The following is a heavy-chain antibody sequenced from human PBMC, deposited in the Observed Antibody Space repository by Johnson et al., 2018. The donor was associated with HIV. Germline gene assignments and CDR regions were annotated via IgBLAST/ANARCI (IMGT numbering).Heavy chain of an antibody. Sequence: QVQLVESGGGVVQPGRSLRLSCAASGFNFSSNGMFWVRQAPDKGLEWVAVISDDGSNKYYADSMKGRLTISRDNSKNTLYLQMNSLIPEDTAVYYCAKDKSGRYYDSSGYSLDDAFDIWGQGTMVTVSS. CDR3: AKDKSGRYYDSSGYSLDDAFDI. D-gene: IGHD3-22*01. CDR2: ISDDGSNK. J-gene: IGHJ3*02. CDR1: GFNFSSNG. V-gene: IGHV3-30*18.